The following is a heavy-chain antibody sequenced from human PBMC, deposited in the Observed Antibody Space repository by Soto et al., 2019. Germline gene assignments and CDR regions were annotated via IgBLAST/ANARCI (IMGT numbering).Heavy chain of an antibody. D-gene: IGHD6-13*01. Sequence: SETLSPTCRVSGGSISSYYWSWIRQPPGKGLEWIGEINHSGSTNYNPSLKSRVTISVDTSKNQFSLKLSSVTAADTAVYYCAKGPYSSSCQDVGGQRTTVTVS. CDR2: INHSGST. CDR1: GGSISSYY. CDR3: AKGPYSSSCQDV. V-gene: IGHV4-34*01. J-gene: IGHJ6*02.